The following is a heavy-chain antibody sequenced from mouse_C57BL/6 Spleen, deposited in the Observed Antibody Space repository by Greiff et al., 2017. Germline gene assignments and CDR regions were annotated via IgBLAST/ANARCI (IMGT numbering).Heavy chain of an antibody. J-gene: IGHJ4*01. D-gene: IGHD1-1*01. CDR1: GFTFSDTG. V-gene: IGHV5-15*01. Sequence: EVQGVESGGGLVQLGGSLKLSCAASGFTFSDTGLAWVRQAPRKGPGGVAFISNLAYSIYYADTVTGRFTSSRENAKNTLYLEMSSLRSEDTAMYYCARHLRDYAMDYWGQGTSVTVSS. CDR2: ISNLAYSI. CDR3: ARHLRDYAMDY.